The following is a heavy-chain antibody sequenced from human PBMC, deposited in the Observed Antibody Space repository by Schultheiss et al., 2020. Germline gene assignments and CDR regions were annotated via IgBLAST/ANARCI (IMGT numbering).Heavy chain of an antibody. J-gene: IGHJ6*02. CDR1: GYTFTSYG. Sequence: ASVKVSCKASGYTFTSYGISWVRQAPGQGLEWMGWINPNSGGTNYAQKFQGWVTMTRDTSISTAYMELSSLRSEDTAVYYCARMYGDYGFYYYYGMDVWGQGTTVTVSS. D-gene: IGHD4-17*01. CDR3: ARMYGDYGFYYYYGMDV. CDR2: INPNSGGT. V-gene: IGHV1-2*04.